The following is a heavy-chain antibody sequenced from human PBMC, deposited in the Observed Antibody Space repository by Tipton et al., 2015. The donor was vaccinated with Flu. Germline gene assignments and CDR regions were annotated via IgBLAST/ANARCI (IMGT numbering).Heavy chain of an antibody. J-gene: IGHJ4*02. D-gene: IGHD1/OR15-1a*01. CDR1: GFTFSGYY. Sequence: SLRLSCAASGFTFSGYYMSWIRQAPGKGLEWVSYITSGGYDMYYADSVKGRFTISRDNAKNSLYLQLNSPRPEDTAIYYCARGGWASDTNNLLDYWGQGTLVTVSS. CDR2: ITSGGYDM. V-gene: IGHV3-11*01. CDR3: ARGGWASDTNNLLDY.